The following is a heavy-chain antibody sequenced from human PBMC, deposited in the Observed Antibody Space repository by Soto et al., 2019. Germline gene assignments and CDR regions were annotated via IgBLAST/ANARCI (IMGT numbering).Heavy chain of an antibody. Sequence: LRLSCAASGFTFNIYGMHLVRQAPGKGLEWVALILYDGSKKYYTDSVKGRFTISRDNSKNTLYLQMNSLTAEDTAVYYCAKGDGRNSVDYWGQGTLVTVS. J-gene: IGHJ4*02. V-gene: IGHV3-30*18. CDR2: ILYDGSKK. CDR3: AKGDGRNSVDY. CDR1: GFTFNIYG. D-gene: IGHD2-21*01.